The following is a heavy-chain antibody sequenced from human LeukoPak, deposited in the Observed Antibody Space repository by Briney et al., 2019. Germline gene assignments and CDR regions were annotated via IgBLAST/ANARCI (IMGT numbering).Heavy chain of an antibody. CDR3: ARVAGYSSGWYVDYYYYYYMDV. CDR1: GYTFTSYG. CDR2: VSAYNGNT. Sequence: ASVKVSCKASGYTFTSYGISWVRQAPGQGLEWMGWVSAYNGNTNYAQKLQGRVTMTTDTSTSTAYMELRSLRSDDTAVYYCARVAGYSSGWYVDYYYYYYMDVWGKGTTVTVSS. J-gene: IGHJ6*03. D-gene: IGHD6-19*01. V-gene: IGHV1-18*01.